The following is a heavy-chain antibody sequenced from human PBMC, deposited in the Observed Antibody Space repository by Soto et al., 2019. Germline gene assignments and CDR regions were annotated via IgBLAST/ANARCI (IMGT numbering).Heavy chain of an antibody. J-gene: IGHJ4*02. CDR2: IYYSGST. CDR3: ARDAGGRGIAAAGTGLDY. V-gene: IGHV4-59*01. Sequence: SETLSLTCTVSGGSISSYYWSWIRQPPGKGLEWIGYIYYSGSTNYNPSLKSRVTISVDTSKNQFSLKLSSVTAADTAVYYCARDAGGRGIAAAGTGLDYWGQGTLVTVSS. CDR1: GGSISSYY. D-gene: IGHD6-13*01.